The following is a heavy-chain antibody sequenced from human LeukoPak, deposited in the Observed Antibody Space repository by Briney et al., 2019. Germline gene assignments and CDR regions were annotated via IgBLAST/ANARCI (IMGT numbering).Heavy chain of an antibody. J-gene: IGHJ4*02. V-gene: IGHV3-23*01. D-gene: IGHD1-26*01. CDR3: ATISGSFEYLDY. Sequence: PGGSLRLSCAASGFTFSRYAMSWVRQAPGKGLEWVSGISASGGVTYSAESVRGRFTISRDNSKNTLYLQMNSLRVDDTAAYYCATISGSFEYLDYWGQGTLVTVSS. CDR2: ISASGGVT. CDR1: GFTFSRYA.